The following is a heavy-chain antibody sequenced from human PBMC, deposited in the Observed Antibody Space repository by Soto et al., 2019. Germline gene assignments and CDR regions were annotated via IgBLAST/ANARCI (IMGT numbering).Heavy chain of an antibody. D-gene: IGHD1-26*01. J-gene: IGHJ4*02. V-gene: IGHV3-15*07. CDR3: TTGRDDLLY. CDR1: GFTFDKVW. Sequence: EVQLVESGGGLVKPGGSLRLSCAVSGFTFDKVWMTWVRQAPGKGLEWVGRIKSQTDGGTTDYAAPVKGRFTISRDDSKDMLSLQMNSLKTEDTGMYFCTTGRDDLLYWGQGTLVTVSS. CDR2: IKSQTDGGTT.